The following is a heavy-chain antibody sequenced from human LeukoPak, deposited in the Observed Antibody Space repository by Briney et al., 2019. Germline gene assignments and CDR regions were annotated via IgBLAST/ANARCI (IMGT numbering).Heavy chain of an antibody. D-gene: IGHD6-13*01. V-gene: IGHV4-39*07. CDR2: ISPSGST. J-gene: IGHJ4*02. CDR1: GGSISSSSYY. CDR3: ALSPLGAAGTWSGLFDY. Sequence: SETLSLTCTVSGGSISSSSYYWGWIRQPPGKGLEWIGSISPSGSTFYNPSLKSRVTISVDTSKNQFSLKLRSVTAAGTAVYYCALSPLGAAGTWSGLFDYWGQGTLVTVSS.